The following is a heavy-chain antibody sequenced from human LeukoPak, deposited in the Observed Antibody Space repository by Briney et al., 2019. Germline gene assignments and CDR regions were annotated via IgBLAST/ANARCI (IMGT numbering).Heavy chain of an antibody. CDR3: AKEDSRGHWFDY. D-gene: IGHD3-22*01. Sequence: GGSLRLSCAASGFTFSSYWMHWVRQAPGKGLEWVSAISGSDTRTYYADSLKGRFTISRDNSKNTLYLQMDSLTAEDTAVYYCAKEDSRGHWFDYWGQGTLVTVSS. J-gene: IGHJ4*02. V-gene: IGHV3-23*01. CDR1: GFTFSSYW. CDR2: ISGSDTRT.